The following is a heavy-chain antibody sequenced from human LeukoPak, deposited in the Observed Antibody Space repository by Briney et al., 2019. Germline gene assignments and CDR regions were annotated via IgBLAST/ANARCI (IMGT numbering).Heavy chain of an antibody. J-gene: IGHJ4*02. CDR3: AIVSTVTTTLDY. D-gene: IGHD4-17*01. Sequence: LGASVKVSCKASGYTFTGYYMHWVRQAPGQGLEWMGWINPNSGGTNYAQKFQGRVTMTRDTSISTAYMELSRLRSDDTAVYYCAIVSTVTTTLDYWGQGTLVAVSS. CDR2: INPNSGGT. V-gene: IGHV1-2*03. CDR1: GYTFTGYY.